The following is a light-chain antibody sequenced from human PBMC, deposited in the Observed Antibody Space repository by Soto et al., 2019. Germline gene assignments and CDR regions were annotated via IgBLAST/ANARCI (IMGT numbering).Light chain of an antibody. CDR3: KHYNVFFT. CDR2: KAS. V-gene: IGKV1-5*03. Sequence: DIQMTQSPSTLSASVGDRVTITCRASQSISSWLAWYQQKPGKAPKLLIYKASSLESGVPSRFSGSGSGTESPLTSSSLPPEVFPTYYCKHYNVFFTSAPGTKGNIK. CDR1: QSISSW. J-gene: IGKJ3*01.